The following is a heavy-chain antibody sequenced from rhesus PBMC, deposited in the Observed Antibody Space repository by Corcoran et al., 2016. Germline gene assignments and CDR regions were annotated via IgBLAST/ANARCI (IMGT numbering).Heavy chain of an antibody. CDR3: ARERSWNNAVDS. CDR1: GGSISDSYY. J-gene: IGHJ4*01. CDR2: IDGNSAST. D-gene: IGHD1-20*01. Sequence: QVQLPESGPGLVKPSETLSLTCAVSGGSISDSYYWNWIRHPPGKGLEWIGNIDGNSASTYYNPSLKSRVTISKDTSKNQFFLKVSSVTAADTAVYYCARERSWNNAVDSWGQGVLVTVSS. V-gene: IGHV4S9*01.